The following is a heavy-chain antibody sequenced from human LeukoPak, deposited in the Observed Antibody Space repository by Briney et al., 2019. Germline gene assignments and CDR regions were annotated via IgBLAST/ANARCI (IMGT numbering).Heavy chain of an antibody. J-gene: IGHJ3*02. V-gene: IGHV1-69*13. CDR3: ATTSRRPRYYDSSGDAFDI. D-gene: IGHD3-22*01. Sequence: SVKVSCKASGGTFSSYAISWVRQAPGQGLEWMGGIIPIFGTANYAQKFQGRVTITADESTSTAYMELSSLRSEDTAVYYCATTSRRPRYYDSSGDAFDIWGQGTMVTVSS. CDR1: GGTFSSYA. CDR2: IIPIFGTA.